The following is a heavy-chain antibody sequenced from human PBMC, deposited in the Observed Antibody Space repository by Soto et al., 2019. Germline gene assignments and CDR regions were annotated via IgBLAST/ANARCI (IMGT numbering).Heavy chain of an antibody. Sequence: EVQLVESGGGLVQPGGSLRLSCAASGFTVNSNYMSWVRQAPGKGPEWVSVIYSDGSTYYADSVKGRFIISRDNSNNTLYFQMNSLRAEDTAVYYCATLTKYDILTGFYPCWGQGTLVTVSS. V-gene: IGHV3-66*01. CDR2: IYSDGST. D-gene: IGHD3-9*01. CDR3: ATLTKYDILTGFYPC. J-gene: IGHJ4*02. CDR1: GFTVNSNY.